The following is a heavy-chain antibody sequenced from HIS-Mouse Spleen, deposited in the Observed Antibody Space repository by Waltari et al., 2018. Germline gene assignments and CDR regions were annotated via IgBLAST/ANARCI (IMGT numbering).Heavy chain of an antibody. CDR2: ISYDGSNK. D-gene: IGHD6-6*01. CDR1: GLPSSSYA. V-gene: IGHV3-30-3*01. Sequence: QVQLVESGGGVVEPGRSLRLSWGPSGLPSSSYAMHWVRQAPGKGLEWVAVISYDGSNKYYADSVKGRFTISRDNSKNTLYLQMNSLRAEDTAVYYCASHHIAALDYWGQGTLVTVSS. J-gene: IGHJ4*02. CDR3: ASHHIAALDY.